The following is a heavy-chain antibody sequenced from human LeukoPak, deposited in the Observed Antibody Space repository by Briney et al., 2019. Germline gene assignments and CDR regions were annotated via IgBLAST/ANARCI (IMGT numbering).Heavy chain of an antibody. J-gene: IGHJ4*02. V-gene: IGHV4-4*07. CDR3: AREVKAVAGTTLSRYFDY. Sequence: PSETLSLTCTVSGGSISSYYWSWIRQPAGKGLEWIGRIYTSGSTNYNPSLKSRVAISVDTSKNQFSLKLSSVTAADTAVYYCAREVKAVAGTTLSRYFDYWGQGTLVTVSS. CDR2: IYTSGST. CDR1: GGSISSYY. D-gene: IGHD6-19*01.